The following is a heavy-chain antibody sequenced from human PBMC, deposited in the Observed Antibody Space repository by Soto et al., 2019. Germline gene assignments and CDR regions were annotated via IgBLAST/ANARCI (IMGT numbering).Heavy chain of an antibody. CDR2: IYWNDDK. J-gene: IGHJ5*02. V-gene: IGHV2-5*01. CDR3: AHFMSTMTTGYFDP. D-gene: IGHD4-17*01. CDR1: GFSLSNSGEA. Sequence: QITLKESGPSLVKPTQTLTLTCAFSGFSLSNSGEAVGWIRQPPGRALEFVAFIYWNDDKRYSPSLKNRLTITKDTSKNQMVLTMTDMDPVDTATYYCAHFMSTMTTGYFDPWGQGILVTVSS.